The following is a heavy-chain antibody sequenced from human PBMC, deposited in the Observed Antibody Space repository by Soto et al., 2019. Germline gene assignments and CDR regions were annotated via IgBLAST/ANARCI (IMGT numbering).Heavy chain of an antibody. Sequence: QLQLQQSGPGLVKPSETLSLSCSVSGDSISSGGYYWVWIRQPPGKGLEWIGSIYYDGNTFYNASLNSRXXIXRXXSKNQFSLKLSSVTAADTAVYYCASRLGYGYAMDVWGQGTTVTVSS. CDR3: ASRLGYGYAMDV. CDR1: GDSISSGGYY. J-gene: IGHJ6*02. D-gene: IGHD5-12*01. CDR2: IYYDGNT. V-gene: IGHV4-39*01.